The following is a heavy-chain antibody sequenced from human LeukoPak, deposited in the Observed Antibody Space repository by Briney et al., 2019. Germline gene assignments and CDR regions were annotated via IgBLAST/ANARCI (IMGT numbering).Heavy chain of an antibody. CDR2: VNLQGST. CDR3: AREGGPYRPLDY. J-gene: IGHJ4*02. CDR1: GGSITTTNF. Sequence: PSETLSLTCGVYGGSITTTNFWSWVRQPPGKGLEWIGEVNLQGSTNYNPSLMRRVAISVDTSANHVSLQLTSVTAADTAVYYCAREGGPYRPLDYSGQGTLVIVSS. V-gene: IGHV4-4*02.